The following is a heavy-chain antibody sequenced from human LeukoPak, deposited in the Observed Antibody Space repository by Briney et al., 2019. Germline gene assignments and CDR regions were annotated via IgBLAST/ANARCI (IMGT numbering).Heavy chain of an antibody. J-gene: IGHJ4*02. D-gene: IGHD3-10*01. Sequence: GGSLRLSCAATGFTFSNYNMNWVRQAPGKGLEWISYISSSSSTIYYADSVKGRFTISRDNSKNTLYLQMNSLRAEDTAVYYCAKDLMVRGVIDYWGQGTLVTVSS. CDR3: AKDLMVRGVIDY. CDR2: ISSSSSTI. CDR1: GFTFSNYN. V-gene: IGHV3-48*01.